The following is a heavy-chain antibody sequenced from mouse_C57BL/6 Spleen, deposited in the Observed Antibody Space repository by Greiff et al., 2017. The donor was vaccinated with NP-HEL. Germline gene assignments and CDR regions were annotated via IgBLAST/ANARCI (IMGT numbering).Heavy chain of an antibody. CDR3: ARERGTTVEGMDY. V-gene: IGHV1-82*01. J-gene: IGHJ4*01. Sequence: QVQLQQSGPELVKPGASVKISCKASGYAFSSSWMNWVKQRPGKGLEWIGRIYPGDGDTNYNGKFKGKATLTADKSSSTAYMQLSSLTSEDSAVYCWARERGTTVEGMDYWGQGTSVTVSS. CDR2: IYPGDGDT. CDR1: GYAFSSSW. D-gene: IGHD1-1*01.